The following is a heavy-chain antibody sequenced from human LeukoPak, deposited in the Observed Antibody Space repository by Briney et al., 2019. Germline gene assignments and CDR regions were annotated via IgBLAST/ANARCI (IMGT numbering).Heavy chain of an antibody. CDR3: ARDLVPQPGIDY. Sequence: SGASLRLSCAASGFTFSSYSMNWVRQAPGKGLEWVSSISSSSSYIYYADSVKGRFTISRDNAKNSLYLQMNSLRAEDTAVDYCARDLVPQPGIDYWGQGTLVTVSS. J-gene: IGHJ4*02. CDR1: GFTFSSYS. V-gene: IGHV3-21*01. CDR2: ISSSSSYI. D-gene: IGHD1-26*01.